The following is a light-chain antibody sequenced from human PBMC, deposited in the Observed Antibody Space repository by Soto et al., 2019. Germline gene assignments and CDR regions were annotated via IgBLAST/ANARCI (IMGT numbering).Light chain of an antibody. CDR2: GAS. CDR1: QTVSGTY. J-gene: IGKJ2*01. CDR3: QQYGGSPWYT. V-gene: IGKV3-20*01. Sequence: EIVLTQSPGTLSLSPGESATVSCRASQTVSGTYLAWYQQKPGQAPRLLIFGASRRATGIPDRFSGRVSGTDFTLTISRLEPEDFAVYYCQQYGGSPWYTCGQGTKLEIK.